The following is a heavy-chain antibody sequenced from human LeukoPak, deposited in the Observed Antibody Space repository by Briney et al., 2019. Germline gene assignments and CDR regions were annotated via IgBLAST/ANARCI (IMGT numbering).Heavy chain of an antibody. D-gene: IGHD6-19*01. Sequence: GASLQISCKGSGYIFTNYWIGWVRQMPGKGLEWMGIIYPGDSDTRYSPSFQGHVTISADKSISTAYLQWSSLKASDTAMYYCARPLGYNSGWYWFDPWGQGTLVTVSS. CDR3: ARPLGYNSGWYWFDP. CDR2: IYPGDSDT. V-gene: IGHV5-51*01. CDR1: GYIFTNYW. J-gene: IGHJ5*02.